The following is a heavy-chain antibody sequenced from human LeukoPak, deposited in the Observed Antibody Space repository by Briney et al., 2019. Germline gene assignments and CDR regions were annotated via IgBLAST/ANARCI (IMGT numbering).Heavy chain of an antibody. CDR1: EFTFSDRY. J-gene: IGHJ4*02. D-gene: IGHD2-2*01. Sequence: NPGGSLRLSCITSEFTFSDRYMNWIRQAPGKGLEWISHVSPSGDAIYYADSVEGRFTISRDNAKNSLYLQMNSLRAEDLAFYYCVKSYCSSISCSYFDYWGQGTVVTVSS. CDR2: VSPSGDAI. V-gene: IGHV3-11*01. CDR3: VKSYCSSISCSYFDY.